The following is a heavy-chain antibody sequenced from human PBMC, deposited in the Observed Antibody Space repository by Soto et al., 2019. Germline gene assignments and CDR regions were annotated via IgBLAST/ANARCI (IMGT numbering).Heavy chain of an antibody. J-gene: IGHJ4*02. Sequence: GGSLRLSCAASGFTFSSYGMHWVRQAPGKGLEWVAVIWYDGSNKYYADSVKGRFTISRDNSKNTLYLQMNSLRAEDTAVYYCARDKSVAAGYFDYWGQGTLVTVSS. CDR1: GFTFSSYG. D-gene: IGHD6-19*01. V-gene: IGHV3-33*01. CDR2: IWYDGSNK. CDR3: ARDKSVAAGYFDY.